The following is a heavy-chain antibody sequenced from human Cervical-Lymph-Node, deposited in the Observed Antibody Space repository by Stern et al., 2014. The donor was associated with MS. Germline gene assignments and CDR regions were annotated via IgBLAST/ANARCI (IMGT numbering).Heavy chain of an antibody. J-gene: IGHJ4*02. D-gene: IGHD1-1*01. V-gene: IGHV2-5*02. CDR2: IYWDDDK. CDR1: GFSLSTSGVG. CDR3: AHLTTATALDC. Sequence: QVTLKESGPTLVKPTQTLTLTCTFSGFSLSTSGVGVGWIRQPPGKALEWLALIYWDDDKRYSPSLESRLTITKDTSKNLVFLTMTNMDPVDTATYYCAHLTTATALDCWGQGTLVTVSS.